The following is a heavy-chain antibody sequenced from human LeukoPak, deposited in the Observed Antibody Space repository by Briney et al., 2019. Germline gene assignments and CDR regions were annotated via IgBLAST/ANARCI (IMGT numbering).Heavy chain of an antibody. CDR1: GYSISSGYY. CDR2: IYHSGST. J-gene: IGHJ3*02. D-gene: IGHD5-24*01. CDR3: ARELPQLQLEESGAFDI. V-gene: IGHV4-38-2*02. Sequence: TSETLSLTCAVSGYSISSGYYWGWTRQPPGKGLEWIGSIYHSGSTYYNPSLRSRVTISVDTSKNQFSLKLSSVTAADTAVYYCARELPQLQLEESGAFDIWGQGTMVTVSS.